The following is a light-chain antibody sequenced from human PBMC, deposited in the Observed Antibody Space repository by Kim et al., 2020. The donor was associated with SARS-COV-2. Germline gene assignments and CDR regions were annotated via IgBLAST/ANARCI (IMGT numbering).Light chain of an antibody. J-gene: IGLJ3*02. CDR2: YDS. Sequence: SYELTQPPSVSVAPGKTARITCGGNNIGSKSVHWYQQKPGQAPVLVIYYDSDRPSGIPERFSGSNSGNTATLTISRVEAGDEADYYCQVWDSNSDHNWVFGGGTQLNVL. CDR1: NIGSKS. V-gene: IGLV3-21*04. CDR3: QVWDSNSDHNWV.